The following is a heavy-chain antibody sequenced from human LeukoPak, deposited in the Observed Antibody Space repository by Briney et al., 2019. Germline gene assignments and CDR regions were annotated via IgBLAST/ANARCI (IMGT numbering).Heavy chain of an antibody. CDR3: ARDNDFWSA. CDR2: IYTSGST. Sequence: SETPSLTCTVSGGSISSGSYYWSWIRQPAGKGLEWIGRIYTSGSTNYNPSLKSRVTISVDASKNQFSLKLSSVTAADTAVYYCARDNDFWSAWGQGTLVTVSS. V-gene: IGHV4-61*02. D-gene: IGHD3-3*01. CDR1: GGSISSGSYY. J-gene: IGHJ5*02.